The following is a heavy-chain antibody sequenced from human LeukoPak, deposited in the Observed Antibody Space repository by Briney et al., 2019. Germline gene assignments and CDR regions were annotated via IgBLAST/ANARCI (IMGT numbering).Heavy chain of an antibody. V-gene: IGHV1-2*02. D-gene: IGHD6-19*01. CDR2: INPNSGAT. Sequence: ASVKVSCKASVYTFTGQYLHWVRQAPGQGLEWMGWINPNSGATTYARTFQGRVTMTRDTSISTVYMYLSSLTSDDTAVYYCARVGSGWYLLYWGQGTLVTVSS. CDR3: ARVGSGWYLLY. CDR1: VYTFTGQY. J-gene: IGHJ4*02.